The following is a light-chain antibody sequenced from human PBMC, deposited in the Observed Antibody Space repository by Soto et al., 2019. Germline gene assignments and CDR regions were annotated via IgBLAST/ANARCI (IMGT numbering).Light chain of an antibody. Sequence: SYVLTQPPSESVSPGKTARITCGGNNIGSQSVHWYQQKPGQAPVLVVFYDRVRPSGIPERFSGSQSGNTATLTISRVEVGDEADYYCQVWDSSSDHPGVFGGGTKLTVL. V-gene: IGLV3-21*04. CDR2: YDR. CDR3: QVWDSSSDHPGV. J-gene: IGLJ2*01. CDR1: NIGSQS.